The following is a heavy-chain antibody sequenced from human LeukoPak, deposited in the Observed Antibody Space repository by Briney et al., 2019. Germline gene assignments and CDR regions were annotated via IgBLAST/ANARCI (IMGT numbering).Heavy chain of an antibody. CDR3: ARDYGVYNWFDP. V-gene: IGHV4-38-2*02. CDR2: LSHNGST. J-gene: IGHJ5*02. Sequence: PSETLSLTCTVSGYSISSGSYWDWIRQPPGKGLEWIGSLSHNGSTYYNPSLKSRVTISVDTSKNQFSLKLSSVTAADTAVYYCARDYGVYNWFDPWGQGTLVTVSS. D-gene: IGHD4-17*01. CDR1: GYSISSGSY.